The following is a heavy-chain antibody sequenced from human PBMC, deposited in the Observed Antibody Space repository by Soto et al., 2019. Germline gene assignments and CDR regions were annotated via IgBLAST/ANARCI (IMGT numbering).Heavy chain of an antibody. J-gene: IGHJ4*02. CDR2: IKIKTDGGTK. V-gene: IGHV3-15*07. CDR1: GFTFSNAW. Sequence: GGSLRLSCAASGFTFSNAWMNWVRQAPGKGLEWVGRIKIKTDGGTKDYAATVKGRFTISRDDSTNTLYLQMNSLKTEDTAVYYCTTEYYYDSSGYYYGDYWGQGTLVTVSS. CDR3: TTEYYYDSSGYYYGDY. D-gene: IGHD3-22*01.